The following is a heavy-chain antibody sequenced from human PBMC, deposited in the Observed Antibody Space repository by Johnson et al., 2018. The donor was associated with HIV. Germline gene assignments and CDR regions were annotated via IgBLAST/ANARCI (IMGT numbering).Heavy chain of an antibody. D-gene: IGHD6-19*01. CDR2: ISYDGNSK. CDR3: AKGGAVAGTRDAFDI. V-gene: IGHV3-30*04. J-gene: IGHJ3*02. Sequence: QVQLVESGGGVVQPGRSLRLSCAASGFTFSSYPMHWVRQAPGKGLEWVAFISYDGNSKYFADSVKGRFTISRDNSKNTLYLQMNSLRAEDTAVYYCAKGGAVAGTRDAFDIWGQGTMVTVSS. CDR1: GFTFSSYP.